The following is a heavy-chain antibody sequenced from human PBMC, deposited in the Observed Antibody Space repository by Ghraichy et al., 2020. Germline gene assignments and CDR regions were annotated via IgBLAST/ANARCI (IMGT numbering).Heavy chain of an antibody. CDR3: ARHLGQNSIIWLSYGMDV. J-gene: IGHJ6*02. CDR2: IVPIFGTT. D-gene: IGHD2/OR15-2a*01. Sequence: SVKVSCKASEDTFRNNAVTGVRQAPGEGLEWLGGIVPIFGTTKSAQIFQGRVSITADESTNTVYMELSSLTSEDTAVYFCARHLGQNSIIWLSYGMDVLGQGTAVTVSS. CDR1: EDTFRNNA. V-gene: IGHV1-69*13.